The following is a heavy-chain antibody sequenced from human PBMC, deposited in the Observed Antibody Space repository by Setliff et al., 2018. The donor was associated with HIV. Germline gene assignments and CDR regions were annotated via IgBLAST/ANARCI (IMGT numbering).Heavy chain of an antibody. CDR1: GGSIRGYY. J-gene: IGHJ4*02. D-gene: IGHD3-16*01. CDR2: IYTSGST. CDR3: ARSWLTDPFDY. V-gene: IGHV4-4*08. Sequence: LSLTCTVSGGSIRGYYWNWIRQPPGKGLEWIGYIYTSGSTDYNPSLQSRVTISVDTSQNQFSLKLSSVTAADTAVYYCARSWLTDPFDYWGQGTLVTVSS.